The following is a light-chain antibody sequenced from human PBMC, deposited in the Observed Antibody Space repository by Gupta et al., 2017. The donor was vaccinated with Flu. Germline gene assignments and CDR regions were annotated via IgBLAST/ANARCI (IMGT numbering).Light chain of an antibody. J-gene: IGLJ2*01. CDR1: SSHVGSDT. CDR2: KND. CDR3: AQWDAIRDGPV. Sequence: SCSGTSSHVGSDTLGWYHQSTGAAPKFLIYKNDQRPSGAPARFSGTKSGASASLFIAGLQAEDEAFYYCAQWDAIRDGPVFGGGTRLTVL. V-gene: IGLV1-44*01.